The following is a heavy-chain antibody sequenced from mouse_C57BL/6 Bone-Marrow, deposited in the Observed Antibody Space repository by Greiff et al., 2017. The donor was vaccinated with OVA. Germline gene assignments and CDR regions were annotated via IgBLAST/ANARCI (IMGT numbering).Heavy chain of an antibody. V-gene: IGHV1-39*01. CDR3: ASNYGSSPFDY. D-gene: IGHD1-1*01. CDR2: INPNYGTT. J-gene: IGHJ2*01. CDR1: GYSFTDYN. Sequence: VHVKQSGPELVKPGASVKISCKASGYSFTDYNMNWVKQSNGKSLEWIGVINPNYGTTSYNQKFKGKATLTVDQSSSTAYMQLNSLTSEDSAVYYCASNYGSSPFDYWGQGTTLTVSS.